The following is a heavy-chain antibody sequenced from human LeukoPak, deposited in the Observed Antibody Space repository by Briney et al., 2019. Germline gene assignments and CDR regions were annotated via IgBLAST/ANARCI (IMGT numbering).Heavy chain of an antibody. V-gene: IGHV1-58*01. Sequence: SVKVSCKASGFTFTISAVQWVRQARGQRLEWVGWIVVGSGNTNYAQKFQERVTITRDMSTSTAYMELSSLRSEDTDVYYCAALARYYDSSGYYDYWGQGTLVTVSS. CDR2: IVVGSGNT. J-gene: IGHJ4*02. D-gene: IGHD3-22*01. CDR1: GFTFTISA. CDR3: AALARYYDSSGYYDY.